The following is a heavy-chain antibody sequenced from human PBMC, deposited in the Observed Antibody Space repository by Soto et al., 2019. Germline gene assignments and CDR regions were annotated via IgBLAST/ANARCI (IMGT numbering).Heavy chain of an antibody. Sequence: GASVKVSCKASGYTFTSYYMHWVRQAPGQGLEWMGIINPSGGSTSYAQKFQGRVTMTRDTSTSTVYMELSSLRSEDTAVYYCARGAMVRGDKGNWFDPWGQGTLGTVSS. CDR3: ARGAMVRGDKGNWFDP. CDR2: INPSGGST. J-gene: IGHJ5*02. D-gene: IGHD3-10*01. CDR1: GYTFTSYY. V-gene: IGHV1-46*03.